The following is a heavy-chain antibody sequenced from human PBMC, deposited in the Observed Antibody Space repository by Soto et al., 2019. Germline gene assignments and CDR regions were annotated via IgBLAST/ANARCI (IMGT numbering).Heavy chain of an antibody. V-gene: IGHV4-4*07. CDR1: GAYISGFS. J-gene: IGHJ1*01. CDR3: ARETGENWTYEAH. Sequence: SETLSLTCRISGAYISGFSWSWIRQPAGKGLEWIGRITINGNTQKNPSFKSRVTMSIDTSRNHFSLNLQSATAADTALYYCARETGENWTYEAHWGPGTLVTVSS. CDR2: ITINGNT. D-gene: IGHD1-7*01.